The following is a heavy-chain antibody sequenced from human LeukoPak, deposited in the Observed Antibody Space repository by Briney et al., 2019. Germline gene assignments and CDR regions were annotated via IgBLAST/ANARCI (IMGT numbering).Heavy chain of an antibody. Sequence: LETLSLTCTVSGGSISSYYWSWIRQPPGKGLEWIGYIYYSGSTNYNPSLKSRVTISVDTSKNQFSLKLSSVTAADTAVYYCARHAMVRGVTISELPSDYWGQGTLVTVSS. CDR3: ARHAMVRGVTISELPSDY. V-gene: IGHV4-59*01. J-gene: IGHJ4*02. CDR1: GGSISSYY. D-gene: IGHD3-10*01. CDR2: IYYSGST.